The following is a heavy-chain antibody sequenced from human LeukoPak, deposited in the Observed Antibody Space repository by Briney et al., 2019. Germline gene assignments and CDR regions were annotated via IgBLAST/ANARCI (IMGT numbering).Heavy chain of an antibody. V-gene: IGHV4-34*01. D-gene: IGHD6-13*01. CDR2: INHSGST. Sequence: KPSETLSLTCAVYGGSFSGYYWSWIRQPPGKGLEWIGEINHSGSTNYNPSLKSRVTISVDTSKNQFSLKLSSVTAADTAVYYCARRPYSSIWYSFDYWGQGTLVTVSS. CDR3: ARRPYSSIWYSFDY. CDR1: GGSFSGYY. J-gene: IGHJ4*02.